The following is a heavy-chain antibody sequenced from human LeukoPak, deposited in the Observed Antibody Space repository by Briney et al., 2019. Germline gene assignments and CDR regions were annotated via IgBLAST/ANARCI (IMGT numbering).Heavy chain of an antibody. CDR1: GFTFSSYG. CDR2: IWYDGSNK. Sequence: GGSLRLSCAASGFTFSSYGMHWVRQAPGKGLEWVAVIWYDGSNKYYADSVKGRFTISRDNSKNTLFLQMNNLRADNTAVYYCARELVALVRETPHFYGMDVWGQGTAVTVSS. D-gene: IGHD5-12*01. J-gene: IGHJ6*02. CDR3: ARELVALVRETPHFYGMDV. V-gene: IGHV3-33*01.